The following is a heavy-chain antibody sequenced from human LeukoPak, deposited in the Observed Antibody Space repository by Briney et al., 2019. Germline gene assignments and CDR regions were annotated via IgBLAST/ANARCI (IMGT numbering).Heavy chain of an antibody. Sequence: SETLSLTCSVSGGSIIGTNYFWGWIRQPPGKGLEWVGSLSYSGRTFYNPSLKSRVTISVDTSKNQFSLKLSSVTAADTAVYYCARHWGSGSYYWDWFDPWGQGTLVTVSS. J-gene: IGHJ5*02. D-gene: IGHD1-26*01. CDR3: ARHWGSGSYYWDWFDP. CDR2: LSYSGRT. CDR1: GGSIIGTNYF. V-gene: IGHV4-39*01.